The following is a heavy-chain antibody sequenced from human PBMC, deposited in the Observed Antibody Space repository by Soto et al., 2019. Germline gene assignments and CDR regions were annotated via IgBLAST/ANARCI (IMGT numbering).Heavy chain of an antibody. CDR2: IYPGGSDT. CDR1: GYSFTSYW. J-gene: IGHJ4*02. V-gene: IGHV5-51*01. CDR3: ARTLYDHLTGYGY. D-gene: IGHD3-9*01. Sequence: PGESLKISCKGSGYSFTSYWIGWVRQMPGKGLEWMGIIYPGGSDTRYSPSFQGQVTISADKSISTAYLQWSSLKASDTAMYYCARTLYDHLTGYGYWGEGTGVTVSS.